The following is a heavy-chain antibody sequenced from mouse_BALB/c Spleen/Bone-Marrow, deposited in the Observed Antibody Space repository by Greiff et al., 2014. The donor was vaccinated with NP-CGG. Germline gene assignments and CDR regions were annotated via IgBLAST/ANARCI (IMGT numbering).Heavy chain of an antibody. CDR2: ITSGGGST. V-gene: IGHV5-9-3*01. D-gene: IGHD4-1*01. CDR1: GFTFSDYA. Sequence: EVQVVESGGSLVKPGGSLKLSCAASGFTFSDYAVSWVRQSPEKRLEWVATITSGGGSTYYPDSVKGRFTISRDNAKNTLYLQMSSLRSEDTAMYYCARQENWALDYWGQGTTLTVSS. J-gene: IGHJ2*01. CDR3: ARQENWALDY.